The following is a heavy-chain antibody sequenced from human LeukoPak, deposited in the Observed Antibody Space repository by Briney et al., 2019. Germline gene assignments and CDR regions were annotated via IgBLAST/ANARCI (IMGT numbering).Heavy chain of an antibody. D-gene: IGHD7-27*01. CDR1: GGSISSSGFC. V-gene: IGHV4-39*01. CDR2: ICYSGST. Sequence: SETLSLTCTVSGGSISSSGFCWDWIRQPPGNGLEWIANICYSGSTYYNPSLKSRVTISVETSTNQFSLKLTSVTAADTAVYYCARQPTGYMDAWGNGTTVTVSS. CDR3: ARQPTGYMDA. J-gene: IGHJ6*03.